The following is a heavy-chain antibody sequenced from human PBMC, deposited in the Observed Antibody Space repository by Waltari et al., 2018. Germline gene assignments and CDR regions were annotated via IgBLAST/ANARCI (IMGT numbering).Heavy chain of an antibody. CDR2: ISYSGST. CDR3: ATSPEDYRFAY. D-gene: IGHD1-26*01. Sequence: QLQLQESGPGLVKPSETLSLTCTVSGGSIIGSRYDWGWIRQPPGKGLEWIGSISYSGSTYYNPSLQSRVTISVDPSKNQFSLKLNSVTAAATAVYYCATSPEDYRFAYWGQGTLVTVSS. V-gene: IGHV4-39*01. J-gene: IGHJ4*02. CDR1: GGSIIGSRYD.